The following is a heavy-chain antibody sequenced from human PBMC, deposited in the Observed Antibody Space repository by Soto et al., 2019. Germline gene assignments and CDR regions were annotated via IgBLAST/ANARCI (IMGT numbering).Heavy chain of an antibody. V-gene: IGHV3-23*01. J-gene: IGHJ6*02. Sequence: GVSLRLSCAASGFTFSSYAMSWVRQAPGKGLEWVSAISGSGGSTYYADSVKGRFTISRDNSKNTLYLQMNSLRAEDTAVYYCAKSHPNTAMVLSLTYYYYGMDVWGQGTTVTVSS. CDR1: GFTFSSYA. CDR3: AKSHPNTAMVLSLTYYYYGMDV. CDR2: ISGSGGST. D-gene: IGHD5-18*01.